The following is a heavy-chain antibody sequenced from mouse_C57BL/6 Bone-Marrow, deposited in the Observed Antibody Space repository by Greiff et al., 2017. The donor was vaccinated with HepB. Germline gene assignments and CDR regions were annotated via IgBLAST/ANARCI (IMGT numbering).Heavy chain of an antibody. D-gene: IGHD2-2*01. V-gene: IGHV1-81*01. CDR3: ARERGYGPFAY. J-gene: IGHJ3*01. CDR1: GYTFTSYG. Sequence: VQLQESGAELARPGASVKLSCKASGYTFTSYGISWVKQRTGQGLEWIGEIYPRSVNTYYNEKFKGKATLTADKSSSTAYMELRSLTSEDSAVYFCARERGYGPFAYWGQGTLVTVSA. CDR2: IYPRSVNT.